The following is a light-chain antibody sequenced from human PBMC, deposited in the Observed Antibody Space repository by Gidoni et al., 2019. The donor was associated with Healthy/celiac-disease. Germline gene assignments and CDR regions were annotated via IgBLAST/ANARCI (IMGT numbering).Light chain of an antibody. J-gene: IGLJ1*01. CDR1: SSDVGSYNL. Sequence: QSAPTQPASVSGSPGQPITISCTGTSSDVGSYNLVSWYQQHPGKAPKLMIDEVSKRPSGVSNRFSGSKSGNTASLTISGLQAEDEADYYCCSYAGSSTFVFGTGTKVTVL. CDR3: CSYAGSSTFV. CDR2: EVS. V-gene: IGLV2-23*02.